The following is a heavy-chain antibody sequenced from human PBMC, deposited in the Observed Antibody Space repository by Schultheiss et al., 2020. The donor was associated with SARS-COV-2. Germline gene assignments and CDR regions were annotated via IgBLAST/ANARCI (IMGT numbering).Heavy chain of an antibody. Sequence: GESLKISCAASGFTVSSNYMSWVRQAPGKGLEWVSVIYSGGSTYYADSVKGRFTISRDNSKNTLYLQMNSLRAEDTAVYYCARGQYWYFDLWGRGTLVTVSS. V-gene: IGHV3-53*05. CDR1: GFTVSSNY. CDR3: ARGQYWYFDL. CDR2: IYSGGST. J-gene: IGHJ2*01.